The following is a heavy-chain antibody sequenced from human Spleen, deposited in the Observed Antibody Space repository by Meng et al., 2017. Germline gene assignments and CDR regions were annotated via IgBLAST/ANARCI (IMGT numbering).Heavy chain of an antibody. Sequence: QVQLVESGGGVVQPGRSLRLSCAASGFTFSNYAMHWVRQAPGKGLEWVAVVSYDGSEKYYADSVKGRFTISRDNSKNTMYLQMNSLRAEDTAVYYCARGGFTIPGACDNWGQGTLVTVSS. V-gene: IGHV3-30-3*01. CDR2: VSYDGSEK. CDR1: GFTFSNYA. CDR3: ARGGFTIPGACDN. J-gene: IGHJ4*02. D-gene: IGHD3-3*01.